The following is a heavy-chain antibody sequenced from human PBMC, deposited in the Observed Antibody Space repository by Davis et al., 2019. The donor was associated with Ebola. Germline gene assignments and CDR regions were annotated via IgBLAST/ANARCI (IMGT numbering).Heavy chain of an antibody. J-gene: IGHJ4*02. CDR1: GGSISSSDY. D-gene: IGHD3-10*01. Sequence: SETLSLTCTVSGGSISSSDYWSWIRQPAGKGLEWIGRIYTSGSTNYNPSLKSRVTMSLDTSKNQFSLKLSSVTAADTAVYYCARQFEYWGQGTLVTVSS. CDR2: IYTSGST. CDR3: ARQFEY. V-gene: IGHV4-4*07.